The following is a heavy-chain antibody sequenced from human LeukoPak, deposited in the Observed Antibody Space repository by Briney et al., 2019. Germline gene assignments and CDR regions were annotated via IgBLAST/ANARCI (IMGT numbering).Heavy chain of an antibody. CDR3: ARVSVAGTCFDY. CDR2: VNGDGSTT. V-gene: IGHV3-74*01. Sequence: QPGGSLRLSCAASGFTFSSYWMHWVRQAPGKGLVWVSRVNGDGSTTTYADSVKGRFTISGDNAKNTLYLQMNSLRAEDTAVYYCARVSVAGTCFDYWGQGTLVTVSS. CDR1: GFTFSSYW. D-gene: IGHD6-19*01. J-gene: IGHJ4*02.